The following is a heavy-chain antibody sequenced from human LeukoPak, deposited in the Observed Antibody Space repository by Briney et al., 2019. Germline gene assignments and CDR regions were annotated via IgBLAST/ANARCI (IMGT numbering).Heavy chain of an antibody. CDR3: ARTTCGDDCYSDY. CDR2: IYYSGST. Sequence: SETLSLTCTVSGGSISGYYWSWIRQPPGKGLEWIGYIYYSGSTNYNPSLKSRVTISVDTSKNQFSLKLSSVTAADTAVYYCARTTCGDDCYSDYWGQGTLVTVSS. V-gene: IGHV4-59*01. J-gene: IGHJ4*02. D-gene: IGHD2-21*02. CDR1: GGSISGYY.